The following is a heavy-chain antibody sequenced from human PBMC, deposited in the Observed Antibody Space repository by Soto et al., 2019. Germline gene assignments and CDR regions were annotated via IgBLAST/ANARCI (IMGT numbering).Heavy chain of an antibody. CDR1: GGSISSYY. V-gene: IGHV4-59*08. CDR3: AGLRTGTRNYYYMDV. J-gene: IGHJ6*03. Sequence: SETLSLTCTVSGGSISSYYWSWIRQPPGKGLEWIGYIYYSGSTNYNPSLKSRVTKSVDTSKNQFFLKLSSVTAAVSAVYYCAGLRTGTRNYYYMDVWGKGTTVTVSS. D-gene: IGHD1-1*01. CDR2: IYYSGST.